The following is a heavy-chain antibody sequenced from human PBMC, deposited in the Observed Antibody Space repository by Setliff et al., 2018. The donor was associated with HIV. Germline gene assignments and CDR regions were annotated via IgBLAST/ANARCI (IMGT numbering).Heavy chain of an antibody. CDR3: ARDRSFSGIAVAPTGLGY. Sequence: SETLSLTCAVSGGSINTNNWWSWVRQPPGKGLEWIGEIYHSGTTNYKSLLKSRVTISVDTSKNQFSLKLSSVTAADTAVYYCARDRSFSGIAVAPTGLGYWGQGTLVTVSS. CDR1: GGSINTNNW. D-gene: IGHD6-19*01. V-gene: IGHV4-4*02. J-gene: IGHJ4*02. CDR2: IYHSGTT.